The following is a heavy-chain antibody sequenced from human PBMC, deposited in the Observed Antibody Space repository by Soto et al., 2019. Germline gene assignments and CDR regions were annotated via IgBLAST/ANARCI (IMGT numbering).Heavy chain of an antibody. V-gene: IGHV3-23*01. D-gene: IGHD5-18*01. Sequence: GGSLRLSCAASGFTFSNYAMTWVRQAPGKGLEWVSSISASGGSTNYADYVKGRFTISRDNSKNTLNLQMNSLRSDDTAVFYCARSWIQLWLRGDAFDIWGQGTMVTVSS. CDR2: ISASGGST. CDR1: GFTFSNYA. CDR3: ARSWIQLWLRGDAFDI. J-gene: IGHJ3*02.